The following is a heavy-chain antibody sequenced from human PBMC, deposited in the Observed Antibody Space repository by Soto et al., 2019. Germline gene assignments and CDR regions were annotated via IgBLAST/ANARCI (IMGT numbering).Heavy chain of an antibody. V-gene: IGHV2-5*01. Sequence: QITLKESGPTLVKPTQTLTLTCTFSGFSLSTSGVGVGCVRQPPGKALEWLAVIHWNDDNHFTSSLKTRLTVTKDITKNQVVFTMTNMDPVDTGTYYCIHRRVNGGMDHWGPGILVTVSS. CDR3: IHRRVNGGMDH. CDR1: GFSLSTSGVG. CDR2: IHWNDDN. J-gene: IGHJ4*02.